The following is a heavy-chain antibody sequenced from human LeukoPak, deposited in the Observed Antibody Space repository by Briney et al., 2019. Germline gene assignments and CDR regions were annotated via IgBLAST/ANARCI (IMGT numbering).Heavy chain of an antibody. V-gene: IGHV3-15*01. CDR1: GFTFSNAW. Sequence: PGGSLRLSCAASGFTFSNAWMSWVRQAPGKGLEWLGRIRSKTDGRTTDYAAPVRGRFTITRDDSKNTLYLQMNSLRTEDTAVYHCTPTFGYSYGYYFDYWGQGTLVTVSS. CDR2: IRSKTDGRTT. CDR3: TPTFGYSYGYYFDY. D-gene: IGHD5-18*01. J-gene: IGHJ4*02.